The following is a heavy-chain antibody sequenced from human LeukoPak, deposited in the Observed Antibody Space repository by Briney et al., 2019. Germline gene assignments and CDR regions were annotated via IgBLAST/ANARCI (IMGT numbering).Heavy chain of an antibody. J-gene: IGHJ5*02. D-gene: IGHD4-23*01. CDR2: IFYGGGT. CDR1: GGSVTSSGYY. Sequence: SETLSLTCSVSGGSVTSSGYYWGWIRQPPGKGLEWIGSIFYGGGTYYSPSLKSRLTTSVDTSKNQFSLELRSVTAADTAVYYCARGKAALVTGFGFDPWGQGTLVTVSS. CDR3: ARGKAALVTGFGFDP. V-gene: IGHV4-39*01.